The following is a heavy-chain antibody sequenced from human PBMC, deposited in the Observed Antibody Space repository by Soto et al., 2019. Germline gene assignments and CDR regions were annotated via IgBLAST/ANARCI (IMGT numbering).Heavy chain of an antibody. Sequence: QVQLVESGGGVVQPGRSLRLSCAASGFTFSSYGMHWVRQAPGKGLEWVAVIWYDGSNKYYADSVKGRFTISRDNSKNTLYLKMNSLRAEDTAVYYCARYKGTGGYYFDYWGQGTLVTVSS. J-gene: IGHJ4*02. D-gene: IGHD1-20*01. CDR2: IWYDGSNK. CDR1: GFTFSSYG. V-gene: IGHV3-33*01. CDR3: ARYKGTGGYYFDY.